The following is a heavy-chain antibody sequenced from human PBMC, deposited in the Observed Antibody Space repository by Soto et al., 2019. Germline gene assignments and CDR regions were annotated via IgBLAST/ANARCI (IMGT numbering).Heavy chain of an antibody. D-gene: IGHD1-7*01. CDR3: ARDLGWNYGYYYYGMDV. J-gene: IGHJ6*02. CDR2: INAGNGNT. Sequence: ASVKVSCKASGYTFTSYAMHWLRQAPGQRLEWMGWINAGNGNTKYSQKFQGRVTITRDTSASTAYMELSSLRSEDTAVYYCARDLGWNYGYYYYGMDVWGQGTTVTVSS. V-gene: IGHV1-3*01. CDR1: GYTFTSYA.